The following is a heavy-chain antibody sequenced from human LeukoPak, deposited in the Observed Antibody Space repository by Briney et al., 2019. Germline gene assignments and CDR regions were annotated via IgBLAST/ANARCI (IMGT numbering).Heavy chain of an antibody. D-gene: IGHD2-2*01. CDR2: ISGSSSYI. CDR1: GFTFSSYS. V-gene: IGHV3-21*01. J-gene: IGHJ4*02. CDR3: ARDLERCSSTSRYFDY. Sequence: GGSLRLSCAASGFTFSSYSMNWVRQAPGKGLEWVSSISGSSSYIYYADSVKGRFTISRDNAKNSLYLQMNSLRAEDTAVYYCARDLERCSSTSRYFDYWGQGTLVTVSS.